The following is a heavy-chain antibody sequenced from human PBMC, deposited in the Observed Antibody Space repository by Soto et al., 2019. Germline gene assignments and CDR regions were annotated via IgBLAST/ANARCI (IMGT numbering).Heavy chain of an antibody. CDR2: ASYSGRT. J-gene: IGHJ6*03. D-gene: IGHD3-10*01. Sequence: PSETLSLTCTVSGGSFTSGAFYWGWIRQPPGKGLEWIGSASYSGRTYYSPSLKSRATIFVDTARNQFSLRLSSVTAADTAVYYFASPFYFFPSSYPHNYRDVWGRGTTVTVSS. CDR3: ASPFYFFPSSYPHNYRDV. V-gene: IGHV4-39*01. CDR1: GGSFTSGAFY.